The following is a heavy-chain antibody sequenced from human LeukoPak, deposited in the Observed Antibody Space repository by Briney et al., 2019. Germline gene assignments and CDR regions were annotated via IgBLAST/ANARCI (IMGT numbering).Heavy chain of an antibody. J-gene: IGHJ4*02. CDR2: ISGSAAAT. D-gene: IGHD3-10*01. V-gene: IGHV3-23*01. CDR1: GFTFSAYG. Sequence: GGSLRLSCAASGFTFSAYGMTWVRQAPGKGLEWVSAISGSAAATFYADSVKGRLTISRDNSRSTLYLQMNSLRAEDTAVYYCAKRGPGSPQSGKYFFDYWGQETLVTVSS. CDR3: AKRGPGSPQSGKYFFDY.